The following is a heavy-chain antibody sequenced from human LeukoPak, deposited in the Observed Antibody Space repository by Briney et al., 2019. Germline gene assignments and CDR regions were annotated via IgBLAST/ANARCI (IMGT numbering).Heavy chain of an antibody. Sequence: GGSLRLSCAASRFTVSSNYMSWVRQAPGKGLEWVSVVYSGGSTYYADSVKGRFTISRDNSKNTLYLQMNSLRAEDTAVYYCARDSEGDLFDYWGQGTLVTVSS. D-gene: IGHD2-21*02. CDR2: VYSGGST. J-gene: IGHJ4*02. CDR3: ARDSEGDLFDY. V-gene: IGHV3-66*02. CDR1: RFTVSSNY.